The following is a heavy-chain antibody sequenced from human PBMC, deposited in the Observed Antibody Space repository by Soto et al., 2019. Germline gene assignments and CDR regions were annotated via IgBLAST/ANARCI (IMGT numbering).Heavy chain of an antibody. Sequence: TLSLTCAVSGDSISSSVWRTWVRQPPGKGLEGIGEVFHTGNTNYNPSLKSRVTMSVDKSTNEFSLKVTSVTAADTAIYYCTRKAWVRFDYWGQGALVTVSS. V-gene: IGHV4-4*02. CDR2: VFHTGNT. D-gene: IGHD7-27*01. J-gene: IGHJ4*02. CDR1: GDSISSSVW. CDR3: TRKAWVRFDY.